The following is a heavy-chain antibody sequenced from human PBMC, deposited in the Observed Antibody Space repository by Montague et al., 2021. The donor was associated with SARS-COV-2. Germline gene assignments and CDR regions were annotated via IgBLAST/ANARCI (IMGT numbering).Heavy chain of an antibody. CDR1: GGLSNTDPSNSDF. J-gene: IGHJ3*02. CDR2: IHYNGYT. V-gene: IGHV4-61*03. CDR3: ARPLVRGVPKAFDI. D-gene: IGHD3-10*01. Sequence: SETLSPTCTVSGGLSNTDPSNSDFWSWIRQTPGKELEWIGWIHYNGYTNYNPSLKSRVTISIDTSKRYFSLRLNFLTAADTAVYYCARPLVRGVPKAFDIWGQGALVIVSS.